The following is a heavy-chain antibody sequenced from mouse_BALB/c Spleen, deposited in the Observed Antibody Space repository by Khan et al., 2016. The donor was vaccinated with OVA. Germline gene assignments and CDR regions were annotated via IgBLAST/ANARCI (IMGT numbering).Heavy chain of an antibody. Sequence: VQLQQSGAELVKSGATVKLSCTASGLNIKDTYMHWLKQWPEQGLEWIGRIDTPTGNTKYAPTFQGQATITADTSSNTVYRQISSLTSEDTSGLYCARMARKWGQGTTLTVSS. V-gene: IGHV14-3*02. CDR2: IDTPTGNT. J-gene: IGHJ2*01. CDR3: ARMARK. CDR1: GLNIKDTY.